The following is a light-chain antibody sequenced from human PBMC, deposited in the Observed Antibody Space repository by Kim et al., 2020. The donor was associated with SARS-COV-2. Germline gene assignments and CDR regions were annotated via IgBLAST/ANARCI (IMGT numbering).Light chain of an antibody. J-gene: IGKJ3*01. Sequence: SPGETATLSCRASQSVASDLAWYQQKPGQAPRLLIYGASTRATGIPARFSGSGSGTEFTLTISSLQSEDFAVYYCQQFNNWPPLSFGPGTKVEIK. CDR1: QSVASD. V-gene: IGKV3-15*01. CDR3: QQFNNWPPLS. CDR2: GAS.